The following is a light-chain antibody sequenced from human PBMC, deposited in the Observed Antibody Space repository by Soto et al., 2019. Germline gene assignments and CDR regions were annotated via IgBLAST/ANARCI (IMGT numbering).Light chain of an antibody. CDR2: AAS. CDR1: QSISNF. CDR3: QQSFRTPYT. V-gene: IGKV1-39*01. Sequence: DIQMTQSPSSLSAAIGDRVTISCRASQSISNFLNWYQHKPGTAPKVLISAASSLQSGVPSNFSVSGSGTDFTLTIRSLQPEDLATYYCQQSFRTPYTFGQGTKLEIK. J-gene: IGKJ2*01.